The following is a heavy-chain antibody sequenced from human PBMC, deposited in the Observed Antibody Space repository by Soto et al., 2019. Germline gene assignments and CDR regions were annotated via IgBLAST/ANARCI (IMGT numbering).Heavy chain of an antibody. CDR2: IYYSGST. D-gene: IGHD1-26*01. V-gene: IGHV4-39*02. CDR3: LRDSGSYSGWFDP. CDR1: GGSISSSSYY. J-gene: IGHJ5*02. Sequence: SETLSLTCTVSGGSISSSSYYWGWIRQPPGKGLEWIGSIYYSGSTYYNPSLKSRVTISVDTSKNQFSLKLSSVTAADTAVYYFLRDSGSYSGWFDPWGQGTLVTVSA.